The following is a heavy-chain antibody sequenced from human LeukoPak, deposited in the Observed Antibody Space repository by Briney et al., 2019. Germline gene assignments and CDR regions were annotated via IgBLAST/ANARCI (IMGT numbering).Heavy chain of an antibody. CDR3: ARVKGYSRDGIDY. D-gene: IGHD5-12*01. CDR2: ISVGGVFT. V-gene: IGHV3-23*01. Sequence: QSGGSLRLSCTASGFTFSSCGMSWVRQAPGKGLEWVSGISVGGVFTYYADSVKGRSTISTDNSRSTLYLRMNSLRVEDTALYYCARVKGYSRDGIDYWGRGTLVTVSS. CDR1: GFTFSSCG. J-gene: IGHJ4*02.